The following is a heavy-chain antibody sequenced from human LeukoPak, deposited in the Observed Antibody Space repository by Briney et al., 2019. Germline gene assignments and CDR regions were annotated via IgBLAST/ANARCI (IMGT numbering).Heavy chain of an antibody. CDR1: GXXXXGYX. CDR3: ARDYCSSTSCLFDY. Sequence: VKVSCKASGXXXXGYXXHWVRXAXGQGLXXMGRINPNSGDTNYAQKFQGRVTMTRDTSISTAYMELSRLRSDDTAVYYCARDYCSSTSCLFDYWGQGTLVTVSP. CDR2: INPNSGDT. D-gene: IGHD2-2*01. J-gene: IGHJ4*02. V-gene: IGHV1-2*06.